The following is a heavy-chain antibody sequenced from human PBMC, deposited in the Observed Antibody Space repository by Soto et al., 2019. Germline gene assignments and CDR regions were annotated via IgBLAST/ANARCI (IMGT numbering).Heavy chain of an antibody. Sequence: SVKVSCKASGGTFSSYAISWVRQAPGQGLEWMGGIIPIFGTANYAQKFQGRVTITADKSTSTAYMELSSLRSEDTAVYYCARSMSTYYDFWSGPYYYYGMDVWGQGTTVTVSS. CDR2: IIPIFGTA. CDR3: ARSMSTYYDFWSGPYYYYGMDV. D-gene: IGHD3-3*01. V-gene: IGHV1-69*06. CDR1: GGTFSSYA. J-gene: IGHJ6*02.